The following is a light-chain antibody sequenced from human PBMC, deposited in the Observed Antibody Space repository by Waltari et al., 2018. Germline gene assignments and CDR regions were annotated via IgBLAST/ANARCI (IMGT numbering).Light chain of an antibody. V-gene: IGLV1-40*01. CDR1: SSNIRPSLD. CDR3: QSYDNNPDVV. J-gene: IGLJ2*01. Sequence: QSVLTQPPSVFGAPGQRVTILRTGHSSNIRPSLDLHWYQQLPGTAPKLLIYGNSNQPSGVPARFSGSKSGTSASLAITGLQAEDEADYYCQSYDNNPDVVFGGGTKLTVL. CDR2: GNS.